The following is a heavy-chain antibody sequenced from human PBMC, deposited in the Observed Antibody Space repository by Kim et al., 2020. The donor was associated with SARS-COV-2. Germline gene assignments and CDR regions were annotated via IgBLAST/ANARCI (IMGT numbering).Heavy chain of an antibody. D-gene: IGHD6-19*01. CDR1: GFTFTNYA. CDR3: AKEWRLTSLSGGWDFCDY. Sequence: GGSLRLSCAASGFTFTNYAMNWVRQAPGKGLEWVSAISGGGGSKYYADSVKGRFTISRDNSKNSVYLQMNSLRAEDTAVYYCAKEWRLTSLSGGWDFCDYWGQGTMVSVSS. V-gene: IGHV3-23*01. J-gene: IGHJ4*02. CDR2: ISGGGGSK.